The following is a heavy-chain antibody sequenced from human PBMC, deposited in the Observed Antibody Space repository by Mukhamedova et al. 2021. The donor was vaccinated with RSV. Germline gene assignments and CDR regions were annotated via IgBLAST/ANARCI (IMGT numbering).Heavy chain of an antibody. CDR2: GGSNK. Sequence: GGSNKYYADSVKGRFTISRDNSKNTLYLQMNSLRAEDTAVYYCARDSPTPYYYGSGSYAYWGQGNLVTVSS. D-gene: IGHD3-10*01. CDR3: ARDSPTPYYYGSGSYAY. V-gene: IGHV3-30*01. J-gene: IGHJ4*02.